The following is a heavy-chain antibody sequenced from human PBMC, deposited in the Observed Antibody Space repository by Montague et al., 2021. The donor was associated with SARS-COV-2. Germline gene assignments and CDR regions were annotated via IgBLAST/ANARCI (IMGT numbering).Heavy chain of an antibody. D-gene: IGHD3-9*01. CDR2: IYYSGST. CDR1: GGSISRYY. J-gene: IGHJ4*02. Sequence: TLSLTCTVSGGSISRYYWNRIRQPPGKGLEWIAYIYYSGSTNYNPSLKSRVTISVDTSKNQFSLKLSSVTAADTAVYYCARSRENYNILTGYPYYFDYWGQGTLVTVSS. CDR3: ARSRENYNILTGYPYYFDY. V-gene: IGHV4-59*01.